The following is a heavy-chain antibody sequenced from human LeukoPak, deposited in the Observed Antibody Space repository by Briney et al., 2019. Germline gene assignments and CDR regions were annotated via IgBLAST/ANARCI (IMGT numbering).Heavy chain of an antibody. CDR2: IYYSGST. J-gene: IGHJ6*02. CDR3: ARDARGSYDFWSGYQYYYYGMDV. CDR1: GGSISSYY. D-gene: IGHD3-3*01. Sequence: SETLSLTCTVSGGSISSYYWSWIRQPPGKGLEWIGYIYYSGSTNYNPSLKSRVTISVDTSKNQCSLKLSSVTAADTAVYYCARDARGSYDFWSGYQYYYYGMDVWGQGTTVTVSS. V-gene: IGHV4-59*01.